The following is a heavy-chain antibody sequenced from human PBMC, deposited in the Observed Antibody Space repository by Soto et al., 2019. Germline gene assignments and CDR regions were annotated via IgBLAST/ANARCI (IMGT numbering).Heavy chain of an antibody. V-gene: IGHV3-30*18. D-gene: IGHD3-22*01. CDR2: ISYDGSNK. CDR1: GFTFSSYG. CDR3: AKDGSGYSDS. J-gene: IGHJ5*01. Sequence: QVQLVESGGGVVQPGRFLRLSCAASGFTFSSYGMHWVRQAPGKGLEWVAVISYDGSNKYYADSVKGRFTMSRDNSKNTLYLQMNSLRAEDTAVYYCAKDGSGYSDSWGQGTLVTVSS.